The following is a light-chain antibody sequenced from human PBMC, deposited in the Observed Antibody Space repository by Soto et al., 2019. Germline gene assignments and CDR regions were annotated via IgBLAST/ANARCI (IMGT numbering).Light chain of an antibody. CDR3: QQYNNWHPWA. J-gene: IGKJ1*01. V-gene: IGKV3-15*01. CDR1: QSVSSS. Sequence: EIVMTQSPATLSVSPGERATLSCRASQSVSSSLAWYQQNPGQAPRLLIYGASTRATGSPARFIGSGSGTDFTLTISSLQSEDFAVYYCQQYNNWHPWAFGQGTKLDI. CDR2: GAS.